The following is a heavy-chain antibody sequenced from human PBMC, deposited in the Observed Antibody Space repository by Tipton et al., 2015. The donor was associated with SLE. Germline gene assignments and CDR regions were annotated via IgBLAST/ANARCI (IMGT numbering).Heavy chain of an antibody. CDR3: ARDGESVGGVIPYY. CDR2: VHYSGDT. CDR1: GGSISSGGYS. D-gene: IGHD3-16*02. V-gene: IGHV4-30-2*01. J-gene: IGHJ4*02. Sequence: TLSLTCAVSGGSISSGGYSWSWIRQPPGKGLEWIGTVHYSGDTYYNPSLKSRVTISVDTSKDQFSLRLRSVTAADTAVYYCARDGESVGGVIPYYWGQGTLVTVSS.